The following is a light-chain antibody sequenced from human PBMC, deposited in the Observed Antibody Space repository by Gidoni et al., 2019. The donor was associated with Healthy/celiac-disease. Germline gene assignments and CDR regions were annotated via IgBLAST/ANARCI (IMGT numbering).Light chain of an antibody. CDR3: QQYGRSPTWT. V-gene: IGKV3-20*01. CDR2: GAS. Sequence: EIVLTQSPGTLSLSPGERATLSCRASQSVSSSYLAWYQQKPGQAPRLLIYGASSRATGIPERLSGSGSGTDFTLTISRLEPEDFAVYYCQQYGRSPTWTFGQGTKVEIK. J-gene: IGKJ1*01. CDR1: QSVSSSY.